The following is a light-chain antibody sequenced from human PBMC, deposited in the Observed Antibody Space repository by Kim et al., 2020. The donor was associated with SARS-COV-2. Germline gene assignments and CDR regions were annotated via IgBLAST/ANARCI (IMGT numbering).Light chain of an antibody. CDR1: QSICSY. J-gene: IGKJ2*01. V-gene: IGKV1-39*01. CDR3: QQSYSTPQT. CDR2: AAS. Sequence: SASVGDRVTITCRASQSICSYLNWYQQKPGKAPKLLIYAASSLQSGVPSRFSGSGSGTDFTLTISSLQPEDFATYYCQQSYSTPQTFGQGTKLEI.